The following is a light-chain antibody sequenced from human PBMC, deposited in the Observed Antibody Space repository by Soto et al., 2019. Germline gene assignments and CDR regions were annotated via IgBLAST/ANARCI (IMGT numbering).Light chain of an antibody. J-gene: IGKJ5*01. CDR1: QSISSY. Sequence: DIQMTQSPSSLSASVGDRVTITCRASQSISSYLNWYQQKPGKAPTRLIYAAFSFQSGVPSRFSGSGFATSFSVTIGSLQLEDFATYYWDHCYSTPITFGQGTRLESK. CDR2: AAF. CDR3: DHCYSTPIT. V-gene: IGKV1-39*01.